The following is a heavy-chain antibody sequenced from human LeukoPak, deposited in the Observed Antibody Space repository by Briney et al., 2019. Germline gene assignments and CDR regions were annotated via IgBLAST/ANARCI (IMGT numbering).Heavy chain of an antibody. Sequence: GGSLRLSCAASGFTFSSYSMNWVRQAPGKGLEWVSSISSSSSYIYYADSVKGRFTISRDNAKNSLYLQMNSLRAEDTAVYYCARGGHSSSWYFNWFDPWGQGTLVTVSS. CDR3: ARGGHSSSWYFNWFDP. CDR1: GFTFSSYS. D-gene: IGHD6-13*01. CDR2: ISSSSSYI. V-gene: IGHV3-21*01. J-gene: IGHJ5*02.